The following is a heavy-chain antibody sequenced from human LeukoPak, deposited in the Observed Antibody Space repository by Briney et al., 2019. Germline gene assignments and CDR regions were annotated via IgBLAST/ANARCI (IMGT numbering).Heavy chain of an antibody. CDR1: GGSISSGSYY. J-gene: IGHJ6*02. CDR3: ARGLYDFWSGFIYHGMDV. CDR2: IYTSGST. V-gene: IGHV4-61*02. D-gene: IGHD3-3*01. Sequence: SQTLSLTCTVSGGSISSGSYYWSWIRQPAGKGLEWIGRIYTSGSTNYNPSLKSRVTISVDTSKDQFSLKLSSVTAADTAVYYCARGLYDFWSGFIYHGMDVWGQGTTVTVSS.